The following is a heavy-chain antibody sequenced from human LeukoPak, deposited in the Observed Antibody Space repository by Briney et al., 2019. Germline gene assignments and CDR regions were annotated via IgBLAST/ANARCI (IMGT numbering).Heavy chain of an antibody. V-gene: IGHV4-59*12. Sequence: SETLSLTCTVSGGSISSYYWSWIRQPPGKGLEWIGYIYYSGSTNYNPSLKSRVTISVETSKNQFSLKLSSVTAADTAVYYCARDRFDDSSGYYYHFYYYMDVWGKGTTVTVSS. CDR2: IYYSGST. CDR1: GGSISSYY. CDR3: ARDRFDDSSGYYYHFYYYMDV. D-gene: IGHD3-22*01. J-gene: IGHJ6*03.